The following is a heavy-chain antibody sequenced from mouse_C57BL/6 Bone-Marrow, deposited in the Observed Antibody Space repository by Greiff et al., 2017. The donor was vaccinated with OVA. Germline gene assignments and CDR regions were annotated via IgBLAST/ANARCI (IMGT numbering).Heavy chain of an antibody. Sequence: QVQLQQSGAELVKPGASVKMSCKASGYTFTTYPIEWMKQNHGKSLEWIGNFHPYNDDTKYNEKFKGKATLTVEKSSSTVYLELSRLRSDDSAVYCGARPGDYDGDWFAYWGQGTLVTVSA. CDR1: GYTFTTYP. CDR3: ARPGDYDGDWFAY. J-gene: IGHJ3*01. V-gene: IGHV1-47*01. D-gene: IGHD2-4*01. CDR2: FHPYNDDT.